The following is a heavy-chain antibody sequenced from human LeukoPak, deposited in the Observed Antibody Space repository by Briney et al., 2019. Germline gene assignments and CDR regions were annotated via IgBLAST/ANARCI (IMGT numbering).Heavy chain of an antibody. V-gene: IGHV4-59*08. J-gene: IGHJ4*02. CDR1: GGSISTYY. D-gene: IGHD2-2*01. Sequence: SETLSLTCTVSGGSISTYYWSWIRQPPGEGLEWIGNIHHSGSTNYNPSLESRVTISVDTSKNQFSLSLSSVTAADTPVYYCARQLSILPAAIYYWGQGTLVTVSS. CDR3: ARQLSILPAAIYY. CDR2: IHHSGST.